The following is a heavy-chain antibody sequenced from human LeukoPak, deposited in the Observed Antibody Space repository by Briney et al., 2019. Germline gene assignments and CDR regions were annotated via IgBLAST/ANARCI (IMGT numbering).Heavy chain of an antibody. CDR3: ARGAHVRMYDSNHNCFDP. D-gene: IGHD3-22*01. CDR2: INPSGGRT. J-gene: IGHJ5*02. Sequence: ASVKVSCKASGYTFSDYYLHWVRQAHGHGLDWMGIINPSGGRTNYAHKFQGRVTMTRDMSTSTVYMELSSLRSEDTAVYYCARGAHVRMYDSNHNCFDPWGQGTLVTVSS. CDR1: GYTFSDYY. V-gene: IGHV1-46*01.